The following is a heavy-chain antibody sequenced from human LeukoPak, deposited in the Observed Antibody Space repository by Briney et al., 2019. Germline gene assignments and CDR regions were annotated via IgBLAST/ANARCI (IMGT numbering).Heavy chain of an antibody. D-gene: IGHD2-21*01. CDR2: INPNSGGT. CDR3: ARADRLHGGPYLIGP. Sequence: GASVKVSCKTSGYSFTYYYMHWVRQAPGQGLEWMGWINPNSGGTSSAQKFLGRVTMTRDTSITTVYMEVSWLTSDDTAIYYCARADRLHGGPYLIGPWGQGTLVTVSS. J-gene: IGHJ5*02. V-gene: IGHV1-2*02. CDR1: GYSFTYYY.